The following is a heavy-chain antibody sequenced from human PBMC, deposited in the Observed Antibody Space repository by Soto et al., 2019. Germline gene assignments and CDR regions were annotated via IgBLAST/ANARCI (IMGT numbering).Heavy chain of an antibody. V-gene: IGHV1-3*01. CDR3: ASDLAHGIPDY. CDR2: INAGNGNT. J-gene: IGHJ4*02. Sequence: ASVKVSCKAFGYTFTSYAIHWVRQAPGQRLEWMGWINAGNGNTKYSQKFQGRVTITRDTSASTAYMELTSLRSEDTAVYYCASDLAHGIPDYRGQGTLVTVSS. CDR1: GYTFTSYA. D-gene: IGHD2-21*01.